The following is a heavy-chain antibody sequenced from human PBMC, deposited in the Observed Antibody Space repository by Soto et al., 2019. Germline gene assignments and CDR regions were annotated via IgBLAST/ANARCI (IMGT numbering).Heavy chain of an antibody. CDR3: ARATLVVPRAIGGGYWFDP. CDR1: GTSISNYF. J-gene: IGHJ5*02. V-gene: IGHV4-59*01. CDR2: IYYTGST. D-gene: IGHD2-2*01. Sequence: QVQLQESGPGLVKPSETLSLTCTVSGTSISNYFWSWIRQPPGKGLEWIGYIYYTGSTNYNPSLESRVTMSVDTSKNQFSLTLSSVTAADTAVYYCARATLVVPRAIGGGYWFDPWGQGTLVTVSS.